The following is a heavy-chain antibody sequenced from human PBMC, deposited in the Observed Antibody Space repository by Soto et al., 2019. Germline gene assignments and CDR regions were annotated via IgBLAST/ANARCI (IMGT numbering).Heavy chain of an antibody. CDR1: GFSFSRNW. CDR3: ASDETLRGVPFDY. Sequence: PGGSLRLSCAASGFSFSRNWMNWVRQSPGKGLEWVANIKQDGSEKNYVDSVKGRCTISRDNGKNSLYLQMNSLRAEDTAVYYSASDETLRGVPFDYWGQGTLVTVSS. V-gene: IGHV3-7*01. J-gene: IGHJ4*01. D-gene: IGHD3-10*01. CDR2: IKQDGSEK.